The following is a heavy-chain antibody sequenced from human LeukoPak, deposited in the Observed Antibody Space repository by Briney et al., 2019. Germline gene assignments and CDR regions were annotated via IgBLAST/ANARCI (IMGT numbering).Heavy chain of an antibody. CDR1: GYTFTGYY. CDR2: INPKSGGT. D-gene: IGHD6-13*01. V-gene: IGHV1-2*02. J-gene: IGHJ4*02. Sequence: ASVKLSCKASGYTFTGYYMHWVRQAPGRGREWMGWINPKSGGTNYAQKFQGRVTMTRDTSISTAYMEPSRLRSDDTAVYYCARAKDSSSLPIHWGQGTLVTVSS. CDR3: ARAKDSSSLPIH.